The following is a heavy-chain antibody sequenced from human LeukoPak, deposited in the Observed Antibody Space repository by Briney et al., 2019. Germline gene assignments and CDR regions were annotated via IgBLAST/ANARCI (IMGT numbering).Heavy chain of an antibody. CDR2: IQSNLGGGTT. Sequence: GGSLRLSCAASGFSFTSAWMVWVRQAPEKGLEWVGRIQSNLGGGTTDFAAPVKGRFTISRDDLARTVYLEMNNLKADDTGVYYCTTDFSHFDFSSGYYSYWGQGSLVTVSS. CDR3: TTDFSHFDFSSGYYSY. J-gene: IGHJ4*02. D-gene: IGHD3-3*01. CDR1: GFSFTSAW. V-gene: IGHV3-15*01.